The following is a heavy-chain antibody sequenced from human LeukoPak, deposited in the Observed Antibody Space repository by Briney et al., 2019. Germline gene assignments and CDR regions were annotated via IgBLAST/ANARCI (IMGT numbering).Heavy chain of an antibody. D-gene: IGHD6-19*01. V-gene: IGHV3-48*03. CDR2: ISSSGSTI. CDR1: GFTFSSYE. J-gene: IGHJ5*02. CDR3: ARSKGIAVAGTIDP. Sequence: TGGSLRLSCAASGFTFSSYEMNWVRQAPGKGLEEVSYISSSGSTIYYADSVKGRFTISRDNAKNSLYLQMNSLRAEDTAVYYCARSKGIAVAGTIDPWGQGTLVTVSS.